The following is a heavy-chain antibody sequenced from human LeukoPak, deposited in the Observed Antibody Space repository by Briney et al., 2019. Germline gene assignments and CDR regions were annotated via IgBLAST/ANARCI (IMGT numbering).Heavy chain of an antibody. J-gene: IGHJ4*02. CDR1: GRSFSGYY. CDR3: ARGPHYYYDSSGYYPPR. V-gene: IGHV4-34*01. CDR2: INHSGST. Sequence: SETLSLTCAVYGRSFSGYYWSWIRQPPGKGLEWIGEINHSGSTNYNPSLKSRVTISVDTSKNQFSLKLSSVTAADTAVYYCARGPHYYYDSSGYYPPRWGQGTLVTVSS. D-gene: IGHD3-22*01.